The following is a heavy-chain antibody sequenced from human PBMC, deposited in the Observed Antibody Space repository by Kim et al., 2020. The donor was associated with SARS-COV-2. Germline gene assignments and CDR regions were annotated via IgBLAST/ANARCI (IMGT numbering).Heavy chain of an antibody. V-gene: IGHV3-30*18. CDR2: ISDDGRNK. CDR1: GFTFSSYG. J-gene: IGHJ6*01. Sequence: GGSLRLSCAASGFTFSSYGMHWVRQAPGKGREWVAVISDDGRNKYYGDSVKGRFTISRDNSKNTLYLQMNSLRGEDTAVYFCAKAIKFVSGWSVGYNYY. CDR3: AKAIKFVSGWSVGYNYY. D-gene: IGHD6-19*01.